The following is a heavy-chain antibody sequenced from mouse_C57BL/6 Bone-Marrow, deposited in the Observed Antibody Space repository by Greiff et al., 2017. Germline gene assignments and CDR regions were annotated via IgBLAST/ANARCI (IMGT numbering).Heavy chain of an antibody. CDR1: GFTFTRSW. D-gene: IGHD3-3*01. J-gene: IGHJ2*01. CDR3: ASEGQRWNYLDY. V-gene: IGHV1-50*01. CDR2: IDPSARST. Sequence: QVQLQQPGAELVTPGASVTLSCTASGFTFTRSWMQWVQQRPGQGLEWIGEIDPSARSTNDTQNFKGQATLTVDTSSNTAYKQLSRLTSEDSAVYYCASEGQRWNYLDYGGQGTTLTGAS.